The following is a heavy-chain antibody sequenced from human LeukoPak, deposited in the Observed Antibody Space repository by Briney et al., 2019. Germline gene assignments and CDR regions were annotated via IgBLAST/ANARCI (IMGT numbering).Heavy chain of an antibody. V-gene: IGHV3-7*01. D-gene: IGHD2-8*01. Sequence: GGSLRLSCAASGFTFSNYWMTWVRQAPGKGLEWVANIKQDGSEKYYVDSVKGRFTISRDNAKNSLYLQMNSLRAEDTAVFYCARTDIVLMVYAIWSATFDCWGQGTLVTVSS. J-gene: IGHJ4*02. CDR3: ARTDIVLMVYAIWSATFDC. CDR1: GFTFSNYW. CDR2: IKQDGSEK.